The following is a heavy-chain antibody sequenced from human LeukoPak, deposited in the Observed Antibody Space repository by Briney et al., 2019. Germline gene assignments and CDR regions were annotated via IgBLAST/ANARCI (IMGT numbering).Heavy chain of an antibody. V-gene: IGHV3-7*03. D-gene: IGHD5-12*01. CDR2: IKEDGSEK. CDR1: GFTYSSYW. Sequence: PGGSLRLSCAASGFTYSSYWMSWVRQAPGKGLEWVANIKEDGSEKYYVHSVKGRFTIFRDNAKNALYLQMNSLRAEDTAVYYCARKGYGDYWGQGTLVTVSS. J-gene: IGHJ4*02. CDR3: ARKGYGDY.